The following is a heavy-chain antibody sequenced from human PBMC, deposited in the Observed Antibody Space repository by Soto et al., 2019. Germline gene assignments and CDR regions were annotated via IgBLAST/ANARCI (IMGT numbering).Heavy chain of an antibody. CDR1: GFIVSYTY. CDR2: IYNRGDT. D-gene: IGHD2-15*01. CDR3: AREPRYCRGGSCSITGDAYDI. J-gene: IGHJ3*02. Sequence: EVQLVESGGGLVQPGGSLRLSCTASGFIVSYTYVNWVRQAPGKGLEWVSVIYNRGDTHYADSVRGRFSLSRDISDNTLHLQMNNLRVEDTAVYYCAREPRYCRGGSCSITGDAYDIWGQGTMVTVSS. V-gene: IGHV3-66*01.